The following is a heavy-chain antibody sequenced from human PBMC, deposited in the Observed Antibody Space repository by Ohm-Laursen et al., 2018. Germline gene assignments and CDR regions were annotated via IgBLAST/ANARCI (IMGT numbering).Heavy chain of an antibody. Sequence: SLRLSCTASGFTFSSYAMTWVRQAPGKGLEWVSGISGGGGGTYYADSVKGRFTISRDNSKNSLYLQMNSLRAEDTAVYYCARGDYGGNGTFYYYYGMDVWGQGTTVTVSS. V-gene: IGHV3-23*01. D-gene: IGHD4-23*01. CDR3: ARGDYGGNGTFYYYYGMDV. CDR2: ISGGGGGT. CDR1: GFTFSSYA. J-gene: IGHJ6*02.